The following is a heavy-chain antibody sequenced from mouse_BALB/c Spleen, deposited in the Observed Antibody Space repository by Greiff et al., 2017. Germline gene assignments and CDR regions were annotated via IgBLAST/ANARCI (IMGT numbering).Heavy chain of an antibody. V-gene: IGHV1-69*02. CDR2: IDPSDSYT. CDR1: GYTFTSYW. D-gene: IGHD1-1*01. Sequence: QVQLQQPGAELVKPGASVKLSCKASGYTFTSYWMHWVKQRPGQGLEWIGEIDPSDSYTNYNQKFKGKATLTVDKSSSTAYMQLSSLTSEDSAVYYCARYSTTVVADYWGQGTTLTVSS. J-gene: IGHJ2*01. CDR3: ARYSTTVVADY.